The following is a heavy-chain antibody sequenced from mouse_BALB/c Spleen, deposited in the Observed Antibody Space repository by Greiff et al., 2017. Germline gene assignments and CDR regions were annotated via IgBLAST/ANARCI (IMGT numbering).Heavy chain of an antibody. CDR3: ARSGGNYGGYYAMDY. CDR2: ISSGSSTI. CDR1: GFTFSSFG. Sequence: EVQGVESGGGLVQPGGSRKLSCAASGFTFSSFGMHWVRQAPEKGLEWVAYISSGSSTIYYADTVKGRFTISRDNPKNTLFLQMTSLRSEDTAMYYCARSGGNYGGYYAMDYWGQGTSVTVSS. V-gene: IGHV5-17*02. D-gene: IGHD2-1*01. J-gene: IGHJ4*01.